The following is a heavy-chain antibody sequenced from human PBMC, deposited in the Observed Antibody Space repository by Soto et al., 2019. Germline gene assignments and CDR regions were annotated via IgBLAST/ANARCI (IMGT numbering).Heavy chain of an antibody. CDR3: AKLVDSSSAF. CDR2: ISANGANR. V-gene: IGHV3-23*01. J-gene: IGHJ4*02. Sequence: GSLRVCCATSVFTFSTYAMSWGRQAPGKGLEWVSAISANGANRFYGDSVKGRFTISRDNSKSTLYLQMSSLRVEDTAVYFCAKLVDSSSAFWGQGTLVTVSS. CDR1: VFTFSTYA. D-gene: IGHD3-22*01.